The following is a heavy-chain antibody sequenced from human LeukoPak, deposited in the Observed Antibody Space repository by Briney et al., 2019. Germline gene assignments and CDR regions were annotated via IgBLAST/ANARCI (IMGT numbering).Heavy chain of an antibody. Sequence: GGSLRLSCATSGFTFSSYVINWVRQAPGKGLEWVTFIRHDGSNKYYAQSVKGRFTISRDNSKNTLYLQMSSLRAEDTAVYYCAKDVGNDLTGYYNWFDPWGQGTLVTVSS. D-gene: IGHD3-9*01. J-gene: IGHJ5*02. CDR2: IRHDGSNK. CDR1: GFTFSSYV. V-gene: IGHV3-30*02. CDR3: AKDVGNDLTGYYNWFDP.